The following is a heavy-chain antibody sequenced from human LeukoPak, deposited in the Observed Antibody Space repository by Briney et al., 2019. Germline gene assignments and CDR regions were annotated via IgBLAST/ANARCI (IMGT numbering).Heavy chain of an antibody. Sequence: GESLKISCKGSGYTFTSYWIGWVRRMPGKGLEWMGIIHPGDSNNRYGPSFQGQVTISADKSIGTAYLQWSSLKASDTAVYYCARQTPGQYGMDVWGQGTTVTVSS. CDR2: IHPGDSNN. CDR3: ARQTPGQYGMDV. J-gene: IGHJ6*02. V-gene: IGHV5-51*01. CDR1: GYTFTSYW.